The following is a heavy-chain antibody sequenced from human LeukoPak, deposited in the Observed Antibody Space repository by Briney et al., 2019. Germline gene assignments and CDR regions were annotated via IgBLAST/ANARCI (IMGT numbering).Heavy chain of an antibody. CDR2: IYYSGST. CDR3: ARDLSWGGFDY. V-gene: IGHV4-59*01. CDR1: GGSISTYF. Sequence: SETLSLTCTVSGGSISTYFWSWIRQPPGKGLEWIGYIYYSGSTNYNPSLKSRVTISLDTSKNQFSLKLSSVTAADTAMYYCARDLSWGGFDYWGQGTLVTVSS. J-gene: IGHJ4*02. D-gene: IGHD3-16*01.